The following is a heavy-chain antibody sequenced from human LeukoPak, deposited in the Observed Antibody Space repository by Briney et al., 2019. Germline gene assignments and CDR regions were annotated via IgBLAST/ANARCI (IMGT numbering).Heavy chain of an antibody. CDR2: IIPIFGTA. J-gene: IGHJ3*02. CDR1: GGTFSRFG. CDR3: ARGYCSSTSCYRGGAFDI. V-gene: IGHV1-69*05. Sequence: ASVKVSCKASGGTFSRFGISWVRQAPGQGLEWMGGIIPIFGTANYAQKFQGRVTITTDESTSTAYMELSSLRSEDTAVYYCARGYCSSTSCYRGGAFDIWGQGTMVTVSS. D-gene: IGHD2-2*02.